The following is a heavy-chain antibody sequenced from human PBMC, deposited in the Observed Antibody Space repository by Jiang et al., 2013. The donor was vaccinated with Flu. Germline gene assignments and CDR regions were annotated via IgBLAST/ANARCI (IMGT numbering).Heavy chain of an antibody. Sequence: KPSETLSLTCTVSGGSINNYYWSWIRQPPGKTPEWIGYISYSGSTHYNPSLSSRVTISLDTSKNQFSLKLSSVTAADTAVYFCARNPFYGTNSRGWFDPWGQGTLVTVSS. V-gene: IGHV4-59*01. CDR1: GGSINNYY. J-gene: IGHJ5*02. CDR2: ISYSGST. CDR3: ARNPFYGTNSRGWFDP. D-gene: IGHD4-23*01.